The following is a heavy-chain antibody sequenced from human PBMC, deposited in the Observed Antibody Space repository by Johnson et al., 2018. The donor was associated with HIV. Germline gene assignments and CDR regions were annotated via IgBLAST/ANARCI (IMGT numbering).Heavy chain of an antibody. CDR1: GFTFDDYG. D-gene: IGHD2-21*02. CDR2: INWNGGRT. CDR3: ARDPAYCGGDWCGAFDI. Sequence: MLLVESGGGVVRPGGSLRLSCAASGFTFDDYGMSWVRQAPGKGLEWVSGINWNGGRTGYADSVKGRFTISRDNAKKSLYLQMNSLRAEDTALYYCARDPAYCGGDWCGAFDIWGQGTMVTVSS. J-gene: IGHJ3*02. V-gene: IGHV3-20*04.